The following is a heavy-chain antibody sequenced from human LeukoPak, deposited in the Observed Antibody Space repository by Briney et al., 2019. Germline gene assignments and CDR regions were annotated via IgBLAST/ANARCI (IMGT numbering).Heavy chain of an antibody. V-gene: IGHV4-59*01. J-gene: IGHJ4*02. D-gene: IGHD2-2*01. CDR1: GGSISSCY. CDR3: ARVGSSRRAYYFDY. CDR2: IYYSGST. Sequence: SETLSLTCTVSGGSISSCYWSWIRQPPGKGLEWIGYIYYSGSTNYNPSLKSRVTISVDTSKNQFSLKLGSVTAADTAVYYCARVGSSRRAYYFDYWGQGTLVTVSS.